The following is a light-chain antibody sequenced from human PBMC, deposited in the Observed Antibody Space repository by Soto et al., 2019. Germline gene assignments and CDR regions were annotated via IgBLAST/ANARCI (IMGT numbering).Light chain of an antibody. J-gene: IGKJ5*01. CDR2: GAS. CDR1: QSVSSSY. CDR3: QQYGSSPIT. Sequence: EIVLTQSPGTLSLSPGERATLSCRSSQSVSSSYLAWYQQKPGQAPRLXVYGASSRATGIPDRFSGSGSGTDFTLTISRLEPEDFAVYYCQQYGSSPITFGQGTRLEIK. V-gene: IGKV3-20*01.